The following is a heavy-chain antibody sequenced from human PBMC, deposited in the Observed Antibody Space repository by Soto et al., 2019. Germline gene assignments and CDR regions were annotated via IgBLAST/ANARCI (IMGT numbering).Heavy chain of an antibody. V-gene: IGHV4-59*08. D-gene: IGHD4-17*01. CDR2: IYYSGST. CDR1: GGSISGNY. Sequence: SETLSLTCTVSGGSISGNYWTWIRQPPGKGLEWIGYIYYSGSTNYNPSLKSRVTISIDTSKNQFSLKLSSVTAADTAVYYCARLWTTVANYYWGQGTLVTVSS. CDR3: ARLWTTVANYY. J-gene: IGHJ4*02.